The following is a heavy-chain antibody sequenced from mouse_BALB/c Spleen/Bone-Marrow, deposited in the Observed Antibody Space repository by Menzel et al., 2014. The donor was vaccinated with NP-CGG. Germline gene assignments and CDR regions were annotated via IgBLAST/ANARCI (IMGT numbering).Heavy chain of an antibody. CDR3: ARGAPFDY. Sequence: QVQLQQSGAELARPGASVKLSCKASGYTFTSYWMQWVKQRPGQGLEWIGAIYPGDGDTTYTQKFKGKATLTADKSSSTAYMQLSSLAPEDSAVYYCARGAPFDYWGQVATLTVSS. J-gene: IGHJ2*01. CDR1: GYTFTSYW. V-gene: IGHV1-87*01. CDR2: IYPGDGDT.